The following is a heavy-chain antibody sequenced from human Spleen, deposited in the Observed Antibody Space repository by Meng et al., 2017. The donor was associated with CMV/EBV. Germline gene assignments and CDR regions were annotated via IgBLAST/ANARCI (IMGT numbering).Heavy chain of an antibody. D-gene: IGHD3-3*01. CDR3: ARDFLGSE. CDR1: GFSLSSYA. V-gene: IGHV3-23*03. CDR2: IYSDDSLT. Sequence: ESLKISCAASGFSLSSYAMSWVRQAPGKGLEWVSIIYSDDSLTYYPDSVKGRFIISRDNAKNSLYLQMNSLRVEDTAVYYCARDFLGSEWGQGSLVTVSS. J-gene: IGHJ4*02.